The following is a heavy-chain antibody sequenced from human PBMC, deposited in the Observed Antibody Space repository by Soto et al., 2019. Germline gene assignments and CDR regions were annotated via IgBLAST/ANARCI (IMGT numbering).Heavy chain of an antibody. CDR2: ISAYNGNT. V-gene: IGHV1-18*01. CDR3: ARDWSGYSYGYFDY. Sequence: GASVKVSCKASGYTFTSYGISWVRQAPGQGLEWMGWISAYNGNTNYAQKLQGRVTMTTDTSTSTAYMELRSLRSDDTAVYYCARDWSGYSYGYFDYWGQGTLVTVSS. D-gene: IGHD5-18*01. CDR1: GYTFTSYG. J-gene: IGHJ4*02.